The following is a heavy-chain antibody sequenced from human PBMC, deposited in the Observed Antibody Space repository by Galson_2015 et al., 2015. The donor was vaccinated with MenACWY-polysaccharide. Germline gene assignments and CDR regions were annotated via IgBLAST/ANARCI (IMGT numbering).Heavy chain of an antibody. Sequence: SLRLSCAASGFNFSIYVMTWVRQAPGKGLEWVSAISSGSDTAYYTDSVKGRFTISRGNSKDTVHLQMDSLRADDTAVYYCVKGGWADNWG. V-gene: IGHV3-23*01. J-gene: IGHJ3*02. CDR3: VKGGWADN. CDR1: GFNFSIYV. CDR2: ISSGSDTA. D-gene: IGHD1-26*01.